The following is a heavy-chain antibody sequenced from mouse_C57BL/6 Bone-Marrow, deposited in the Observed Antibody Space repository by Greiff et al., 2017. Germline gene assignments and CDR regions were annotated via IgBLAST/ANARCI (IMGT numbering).Heavy chain of an antibody. J-gene: IGHJ3*01. D-gene: IGHD2-14*01. V-gene: IGHV5-6*02. CDR1: GFTFSSYG. Sequence: EVMLVESGGDLVKPGGSLKLSCAASGFTFSSYGMSWVRQTPDKRLEWVATISSGGSYTYYPDSGKGRLTISRDNAKNTLYLQMSSLKSEDTAMYYCARREYDVSGFAYWGQGTLVTVSA. CDR2: ISSGGSYT. CDR3: ARREYDVSGFAY.